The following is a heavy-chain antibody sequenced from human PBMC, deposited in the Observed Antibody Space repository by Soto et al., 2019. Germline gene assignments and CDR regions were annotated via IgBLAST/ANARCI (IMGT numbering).Heavy chain of an antibody. CDR3: ARDRYCTNGVCYKRVNYGMDV. V-gene: IGHV3-11*06. J-gene: IGHJ6*02. D-gene: IGHD2-8*01. CDR1: GFTFSDYY. CDR2: ISSSSSYT. Sequence: GGSLRLSCAASGFTFSDYYMSWIRQAPGKGLEWVSYISSSSSYTNYADSVKGRFTISRDNAKNSLYLQMSSLRAEDTAVYYCARDRYCTNGVCYKRVNYGMDVWGQGTTVTVS.